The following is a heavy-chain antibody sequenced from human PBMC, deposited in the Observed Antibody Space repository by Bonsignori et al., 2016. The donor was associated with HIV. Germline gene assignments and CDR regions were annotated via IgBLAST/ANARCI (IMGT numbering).Heavy chain of an antibody. CDR3: AVETRCGGDCFSSGIDF. V-gene: IGHV1-69*10. Sequence: WVRQAPGQGLEWMGGFIPILQVPRYGQNLRGRVTFTADESTHTAYMELSGLRFEDTALYYCAVETRCGGDCFSSGIDFWGQGTLVTVSS. CDR2: FIPILQVP. J-gene: IGHJ4*02. D-gene: IGHD2-21*01.